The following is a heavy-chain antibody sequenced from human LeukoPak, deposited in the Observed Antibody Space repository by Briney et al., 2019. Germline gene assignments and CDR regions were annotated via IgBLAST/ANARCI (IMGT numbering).Heavy chain of an antibody. D-gene: IGHD6-13*01. CDR2: IYYSGST. CDR3: ALEVAAAGALIFDY. CDR1: GGSISSYY. J-gene: IGHJ4*02. Sequence: SETLSLTCTGSGGSISSYYWSWIRQPPGKGLEWIGYIYYSGSTNYNPSLKSRVTISVDTSKNQFSLKLSSVTAADTAVYYCALEVAAAGALIFDYWGQGTLVTVSS. V-gene: IGHV4-59*08.